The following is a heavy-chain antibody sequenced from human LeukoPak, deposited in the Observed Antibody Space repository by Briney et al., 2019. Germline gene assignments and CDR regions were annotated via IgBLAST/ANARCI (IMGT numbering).Heavy chain of an antibody. CDR3: ARDHPDYGDYGPLVYFDY. J-gene: IGHJ4*02. D-gene: IGHD4-17*01. CDR1: GGSLSSGGYY. Sequence: PSETLSLTCTVSGGSLSSGGYYWSWIRQPAGKGLEWIGRIYTNGNTNYNPSLKSRVTISVDTSKNQFSLKLSSVTAADTAVYYCARDHPDYGDYGPLVYFDYWGQGTLVTVSS. CDR2: IYTNGNT. V-gene: IGHV4-61*02.